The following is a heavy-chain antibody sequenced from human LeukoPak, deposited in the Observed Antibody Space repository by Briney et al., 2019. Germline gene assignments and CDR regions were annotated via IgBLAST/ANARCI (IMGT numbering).Heavy chain of an antibody. Sequence: ASVKVSCKVSGYTLTELSMHWVRQAPGKGLEWMGGFDPEGGETIYAQKFQGRVTMTEDTSTDTAYMELSSLRSEDTAVYYCASTPDYYDSSGYYYWGQGTLVTVSS. CDR3: ASTPDYYDSSGYYY. CDR2: FDPEGGET. J-gene: IGHJ4*02. D-gene: IGHD3-22*01. CDR1: GYTLTELS. V-gene: IGHV1-24*01.